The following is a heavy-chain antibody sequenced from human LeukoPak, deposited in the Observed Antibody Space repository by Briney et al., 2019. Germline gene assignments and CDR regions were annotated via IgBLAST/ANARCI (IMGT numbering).Heavy chain of an antibody. CDR2: IHTSGST. CDR1: GGSISSYY. V-gene: IGHV4-4*07. J-gene: IGHJ3*02. Sequence: SETLSLTCTVSGGSISSYYWNWIRQPAGKGLEWIGRIHTSGSTIYNPSLKSRITISLDTSKSQISLNLTSMSAADTAMYYCASDEITGGFGAFDIWGQGTMVTVSS. CDR3: ASDEITGGFGAFDI. D-gene: IGHD7-27*01.